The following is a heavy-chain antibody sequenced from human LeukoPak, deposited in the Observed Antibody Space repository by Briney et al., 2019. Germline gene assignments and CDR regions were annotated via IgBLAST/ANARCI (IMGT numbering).Heavy chain of an antibody. V-gene: IGHV1-2*02. CDR2: INPNSGGT. J-gene: IGHJ4*02. Sequence: ASVKVSCKASGYTFTGYNMHWVRQAPGQGLEWMGWINPNSGGTNYAQKFQGRVTMTRDTSISTAYMELSRLRSDDTAVYYCARVLPAYYYDSSGYPDYWGQGTLVTVSS. CDR1: GYTFTGYN. D-gene: IGHD3-22*01. CDR3: ARVLPAYYYDSSGYPDY.